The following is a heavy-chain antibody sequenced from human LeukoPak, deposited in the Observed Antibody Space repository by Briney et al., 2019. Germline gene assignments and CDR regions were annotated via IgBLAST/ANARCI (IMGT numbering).Heavy chain of an antibody. CDR2: IYYSGST. CDR3: AREGSSWYSADY. D-gene: IGHD6-13*01. J-gene: IGHJ4*02. CDR1: GGSFSGYY. Sequence: SETLSLTCAVYGGSFSGYYWSWIRQPPGKGLEWIGYIYYSGSTNYNPSLKSRVTISVDTSKNQFSLKLSSVTAADTAVYYCAREGSSWYSADYWGQGTLVTVSS. V-gene: IGHV4-59*01.